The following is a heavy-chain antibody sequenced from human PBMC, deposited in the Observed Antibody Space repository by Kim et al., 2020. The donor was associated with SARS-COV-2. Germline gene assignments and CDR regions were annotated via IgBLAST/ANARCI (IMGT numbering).Heavy chain of an antibody. Sequence: ASVKVSCKASGYIFTSYPISWVRQAPGQGLEWMGWISAYNGNTNYAQSLQGRVTMTTATSTSTAYMDLRSLRSDDTAVYYCARGPTILGVATTLDYWGQGTPVTISS. V-gene: IGHV1-18*04. D-gene: IGHD3-3*01. CDR2: ISAYNGNT. J-gene: IGHJ4*02. CDR1: GYIFTSYP. CDR3: ARGPTILGVATTLDY.